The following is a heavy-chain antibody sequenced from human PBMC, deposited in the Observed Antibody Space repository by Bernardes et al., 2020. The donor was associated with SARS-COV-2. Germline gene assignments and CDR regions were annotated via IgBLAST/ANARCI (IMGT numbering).Heavy chain of an antibody. V-gene: IGHV3-23*01. CDR2: ISGSGGST. CDR1: GFTFSSSA. Sequence: GGSLRLSCAASGFTFSSSAMSWVRQAPGKGLEWVSAISGSGGSTYYADSVKGRFTISRDNSKNTLYLQMNSLRAEDTAVYYCAKERIGGYSYGPRHWGQGTLVTVSS. J-gene: IGHJ4*02. CDR3: AKERIGGYSYGPRH. D-gene: IGHD5-18*01.